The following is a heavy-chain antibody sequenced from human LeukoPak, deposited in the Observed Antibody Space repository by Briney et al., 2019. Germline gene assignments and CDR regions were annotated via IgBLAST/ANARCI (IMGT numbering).Heavy chain of an antibody. CDR1: EFTFSSYA. CDR2: ISSNGGST. Sequence: GGSLRLSCAASEFTFSSYAMHWVRQAPGKGLEYVSAISSNGGSTYYANSVKGRFTISRDNSKNTLYLQMGSLRAEDMAVYYCARFRSYSLDYWGQGTLVTVSS. V-gene: IGHV3-64*01. D-gene: IGHD1-26*01. CDR3: ARFRSYSLDY. J-gene: IGHJ4*02.